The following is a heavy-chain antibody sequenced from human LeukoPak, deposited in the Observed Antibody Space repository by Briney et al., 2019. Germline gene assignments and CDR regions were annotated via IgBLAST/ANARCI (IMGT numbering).Heavy chain of an antibody. CDR2: ISGSGSDL. D-gene: IGHD3-22*01. CDR3: ARSIGYYYTMDV. Sequence: PGGSLRLSCVACGSSFSDYYMSWIRQAPGRGLEWISYISGSGSDLYYADSVKGRFTISRDNANSSLYLQMNSLRVEDTAVYYCARSIGYYYTMDVWGQGTTVTVSS. J-gene: IGHJ6*02. CDR1: GSSFSDYY. V-gene: IGHV3-11*01.